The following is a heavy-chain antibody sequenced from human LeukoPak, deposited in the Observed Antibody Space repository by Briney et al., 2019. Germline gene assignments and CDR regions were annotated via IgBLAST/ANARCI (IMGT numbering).Heavy chain of an antibody. CDR3: ARQRLIFGVVFYYFDY. V-gene: IGHV4-38-2*02. Sequence: SETLSLTCTVSGYSISSGYYWGWIRQPPGKGLEWIGSIYYSGSTYYNPSLKSRVTISVDTSKNQFSLKLSSVTAADTAVYYCARQRLIFGVVFYYFDYWGQGTLVTVSS. D-gene: IGHD3-3*01. J-gene: IGHJ4*02. CDR1: GYSISSGYY. CDR2: IYYSGST.